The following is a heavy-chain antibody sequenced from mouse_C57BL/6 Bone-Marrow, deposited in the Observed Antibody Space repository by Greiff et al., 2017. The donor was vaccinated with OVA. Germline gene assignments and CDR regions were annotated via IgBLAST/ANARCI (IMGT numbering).Heavy chain of an antibody. CDR1: GFTFSSYG. D-gene: IGHD4-1*01. CDR2: ISSGGSYT. V-gene: IGHV5-6*01. Sequence: EVQVVVSGGDLVKPGGSLKLSCAASGFTFSSYGLSWVRQTPDKRLEWVATISSGGSYTYYPDSVKGRFTISRDNAKNTLYLQLSSLKSEDTAMYYCARGGLTGTGGYFDYWGQGTTLTVSS. CDR3: ARGGLTGTGGYFDY. J-gene: IGHJ2*01.